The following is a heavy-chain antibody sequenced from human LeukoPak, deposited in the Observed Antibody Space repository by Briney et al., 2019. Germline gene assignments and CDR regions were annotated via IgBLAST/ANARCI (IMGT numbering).Heavy chain of an antibody. CDR2: IYYSGST. Sequence: PSETLSLTCTVSGGSISSYYWSWIRQPPGKGLEWIGYIYYSGSTNYNPSLKSRVTISVDTSKNQFSLKLSSVTAADTAVYYCARDDYDFWSGYYSGNWFDPWGQGTLVTVSS. V-gene: IGHV4-59*12. CDR1: GGSISSYY. D-gene: IGHD3-3*01. J-gene: IGHJ5*02. CDR3: ARDDYDFWSGYYSGNWFDP.